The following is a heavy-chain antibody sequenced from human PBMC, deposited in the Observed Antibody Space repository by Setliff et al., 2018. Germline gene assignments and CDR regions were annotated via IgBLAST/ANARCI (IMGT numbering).Heavy chain of an antibody. CDR3: ARRGLGYCSGGSCYVDY. CDR2: IYPGDSDT. V-gene: IGHV5-51*01. Sequence: PGESLKISCKGSGYSFTSYWIGWVRQMPGKGLEWMGIIYPGDSDTRYSPSFQGQVTISADKSIGTAYLQWSSLKASDTAMYYCARRGLGYCSGGSCYVDYWGQGTLVTVSS. D-gene: IGHD2-15*01. J-gene: IGHJ4*02. CDR1: GYSFTSYW.